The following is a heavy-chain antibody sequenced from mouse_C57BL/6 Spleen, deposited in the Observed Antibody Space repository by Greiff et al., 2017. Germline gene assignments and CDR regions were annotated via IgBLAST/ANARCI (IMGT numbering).Heavy chain of an antibody. Sequence: VQLQQSGPGLVKPSQSLSLTCSVTGYSITSGYYWNWIRQFPGNKLEWMGYISYDGSNNYNPSLKNRISITRDTSKNQFCLKLNSVTTEDTATYYCARDGNYFDYWGQGTTLTVSS. CDR2: ISYDGSN. CDR3: ARDGNYFDY. D-gene: IGHD4-1*01. V-gene: IGHV3-6*01. J-gene: IGHJ2*01. CDR1: GYSITSGYY.